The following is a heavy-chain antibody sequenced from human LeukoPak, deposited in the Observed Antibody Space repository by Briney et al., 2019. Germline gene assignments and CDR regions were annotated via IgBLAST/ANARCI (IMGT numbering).Heavy chain of an antibody. Sequence: SETLSLTCTVSGGSISSPTHYWAWIRQPPGQELEWIKTIHHSGSTYDNPSLKSRFTMSVDTSKNQFFLNLSSVTAADTAVYYCARLGGYHDPPDYWGQGTLVTVSS. V-gene: IGHV4-39*01. CDR1: GGSISSPTHY. CDR2: IHHSGST. CDR3: ARLGGYHDPPDY. J-gene: IGHJ4*02. D-gene: IGHD3-16*02.